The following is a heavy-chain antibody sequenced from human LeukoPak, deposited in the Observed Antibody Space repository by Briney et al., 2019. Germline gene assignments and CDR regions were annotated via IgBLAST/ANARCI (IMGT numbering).Heavy chain of an antibody. CDR3: ARGNYGSGSYRYYYYMDV. Sequence: GGSLRLSCAASGFTASSNYMSWVRQAPGKGLEWVSVIYSGGSTYYADSVKGRFTISRDNSKNTLYLQMNSLRAEDTAVYYCARGNYGSGSYRYYYYMDVWGKGTTVTVSS. CDR2: IYSGGST. V-gene: IGHV3-66*01. D-gene: IGHD3-10*01. CDR1: GFTASSNY. J-gene: IGHJ6*03.